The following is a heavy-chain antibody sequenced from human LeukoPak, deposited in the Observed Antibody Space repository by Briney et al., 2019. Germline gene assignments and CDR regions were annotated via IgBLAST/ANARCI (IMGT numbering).Heavy chain of an antibody. D-gene: IGHD4/OR15-4a*01. J-gene: IGHJ6*02. CDR2: IYYSGST. Sequence: SETLSLTCTVSGGSISSSSYYWGWIRQPPGKGLEWIGSIYYSGSTYYNPSLKSRVTISVDTSKNQFSLKLSSVTAADTAVYYCATGASRELYYYYGMDVWGQGTTVTVPS. CDR1: GGSISSSSYY. V-gene: IGHV4-39*01. CDR3: ATGASRELYYYYGMDV.